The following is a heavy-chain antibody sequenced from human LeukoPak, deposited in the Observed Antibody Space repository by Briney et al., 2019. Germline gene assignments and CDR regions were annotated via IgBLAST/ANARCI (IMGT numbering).Heavy chain of an antibody. V-gene: IGHV3-30-3*01. CDR2: ISYGGSNK. CDR1: GFTFSSYA. CDR3: ARVGSSGYYGDY. J-gene: IGHJ4*02. Sequence: PGGSLRLSCAASGFTFSSYAMHWVRQAPGKGLEWVAVISYGGSNKYYADSVKGRFTISRDNSKNTLYLQMNSLRAEDTAVYYCARVGSSGYYGDYWGQGTLVTVSS. D-gene: IGHD3-22*01.